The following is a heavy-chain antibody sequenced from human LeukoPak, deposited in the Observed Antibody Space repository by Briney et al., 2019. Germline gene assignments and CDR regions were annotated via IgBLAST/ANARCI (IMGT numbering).Heavy chain of an antibody. J-gene: IGHJ4*02. V-gene: IGHV4-31*03. CDR3: ARGAFDGDLDY. CDR2: IYYSGST. D-gene: IGHD4-17*01. Sequence: SQTLSLTCTVSGGSISSGGYYWSWIRQPPGKGLEWIGYIYYSGSTYYNPSLKSRVTISVDTSKNQFSLKLSSVTAADTAVYYCARGAFDGDLDYWGQGTLVTVSS. CDR1: GGSISSGGYY.